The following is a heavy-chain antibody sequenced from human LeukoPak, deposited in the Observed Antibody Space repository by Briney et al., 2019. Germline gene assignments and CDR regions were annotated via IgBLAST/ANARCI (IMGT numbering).Heavy chain of an antibody. Sequence: PGGSLRLSCAASGFTFDDYAMHWVRQAPGKGLEWVSGISWNSGSIGYPDSVKGRFTISRDNAKNSLYLQMNSLRAEDTALYYCAKDDRYYYDSSGYYSGMDVWGQGTTVTVSS. CDR2: ISWNSGSI. D-gene: IGHD3-22*01. J-gene: IGHJ6*02. V-gene: IGHV3-9*01. CDR1: GFTFDDYA. CDR3: AKDDRYYYDSSGYYSGMDV.